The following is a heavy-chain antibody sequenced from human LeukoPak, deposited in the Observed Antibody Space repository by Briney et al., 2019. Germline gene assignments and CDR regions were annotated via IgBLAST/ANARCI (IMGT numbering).Heavy chain of an antibody. Sequence: PSETLSLTCTVSGGSISSYYWSWIRQPPGKGLEWIGYIYYSGSTYYNPSLKSRVTISVETSKNQFSLKLSSVTAADTAVYYCARVYCSSTSCHAYDAFDIWGQGTMVTVSS. CDR1: GGSISSYY. CDR3: ARVYCSSTSCHAYDAFDI. D-gene: IGHD2-2*01. V-gene: IGHV4-59*12. J-gene: IGHJ3*02. CDR2: IYYSGST.